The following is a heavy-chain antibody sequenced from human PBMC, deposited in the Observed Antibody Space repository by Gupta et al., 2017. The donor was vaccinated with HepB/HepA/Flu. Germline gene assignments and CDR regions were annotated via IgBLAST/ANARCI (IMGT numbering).Heavy chain of an antibody. V-gene: IGHV3-30*18. CDR1: GFTFSIYG. D-gene: IGHD6-13*01. Sequence: QVQLVAPGAGWVQPGKYVWLFCAGSGFTFSIYGSHWVRQAPGKGLEWVAVIPYDGSSEYYADSVKGRFTVSRDNSKNTLYLEMHSLRAEDTALYYCAKDEQQLALVSWGQGTLVTVSS. J-gene: IGHJ4*02. CDR3: AKDEQQLALVS. CDR2: IPYDGSSE.